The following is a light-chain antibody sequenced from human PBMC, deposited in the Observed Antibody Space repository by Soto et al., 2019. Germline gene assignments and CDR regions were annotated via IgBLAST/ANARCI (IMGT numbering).Light chain of an antibody. V-gene: IGKV3-20*01. CDR1: QSVSSSY. Sequence: EIVLTQSPGTPSLSPGERATLSCRPSQSVSSSYLAWYQQKPGQAPRLLIYGASSRATGIPDRFSGSGSGTDFTLTISRLEPEDFAVYYCQQYGSSSWTFGQGTKVDIK. J-gene: IGKJ1*01. CDR2: GAS. CDR3: QQYGSSSWT.